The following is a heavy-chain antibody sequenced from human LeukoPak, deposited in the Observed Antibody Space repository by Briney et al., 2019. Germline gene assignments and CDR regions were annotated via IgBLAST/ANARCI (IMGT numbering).Heavy chain of an antibody. V-gene: IGHV3-43*02. Sequence: GGSLGLSCAASGLTFDNYAMHWVRQAPGKGLEWVSLISADEGGTHYADSVKGRFTISRDNSKNSLYLQMNSLRTEDTALYYCAKDMTYSSGWSTDHWGQGTLVTVSS. CDR2: ISADEGGT. D-gene: IGHD6-19*01. CDR3: AKDMTYSSGWSTDH. J-gene: IGHJ4*02. CDR1: GLTFDNYA.